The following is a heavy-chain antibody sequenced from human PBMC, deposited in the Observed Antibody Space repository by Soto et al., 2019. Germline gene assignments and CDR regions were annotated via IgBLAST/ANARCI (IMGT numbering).Heavy chain of an antibody. Sequence: ASVKVSCKVSGYTLTGLSMHWVRQAPGKGLEWMGGFDPEDGETIYAQKFQGRVTITRDTSASTAYMELSSLRSEDTAVYYCANALGLYYFDYWGQGTLV. V-gene: IGHV1-24*01. D-gene: IGHD1-1*01. CDR3: ANALGLYYFDY. CDR2: FDPEDGET. CDR1: GYTLTGLS. J-gene: IGHJ4*02.